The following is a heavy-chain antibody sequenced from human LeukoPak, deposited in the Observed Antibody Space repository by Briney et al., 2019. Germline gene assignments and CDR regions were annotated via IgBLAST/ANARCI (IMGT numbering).Heavy chain of an antibody. CDR1: GFTFDDYA. D-gene: IGHD3-22*01. Sequence: GGSLRLSCAASGFTFDDYAMHWVRQAPGKGLEWVSGISWNSGSIGYADSVKGRFTISRDNAKNSLYLQMNSLRAEDTALYYCAKDYTYYYDSRGEGGYFDYWGQGTLVTVSS. V-gene: IGHV3-9*01. CDR2: ISWNSGSI. CDR3: AKDYTYYYDSRGEGGYFDY. J-gene: IGHJ4*02.